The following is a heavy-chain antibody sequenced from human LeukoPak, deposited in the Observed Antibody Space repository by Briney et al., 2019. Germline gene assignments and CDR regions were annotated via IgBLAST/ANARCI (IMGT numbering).Heavy chain of an antibody. CDR3: ARLNLPALTGALDI. CDR2: MYYSGST. J-gene: IGHJ3*02. Sequence: PSETLSLTCTVSGGSISSYYWSWIRQPPGKGLEWIGYMYYSGSTNYNPSLKSRVTISTDMSKNNFSLKLTSVTAADTALYFCARLNLPALTGALDIWGRGTMVTVSS. CDR1: GGSISSYY. V-gene: IGHV4-59*08. D-gene: IGHD2-2*01.